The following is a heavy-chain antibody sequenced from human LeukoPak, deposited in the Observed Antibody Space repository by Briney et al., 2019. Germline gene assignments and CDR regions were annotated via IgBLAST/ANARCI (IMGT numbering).Heavy chain of an antibody. CDR2: ISSSSSYI. J-gene: IGHJ5*02. CDR1: GFTFSSYS. CDR3: ARGGGNYDLFRVQYNWFDP. V-gene: IGHV3-21*01. Sequence: GGSLRLSCAASGFTFSSYSMNWVRQAPGKGLEWVSSISSSSSYIYYADSAKGRFTISRDNAKNSLYLQMNSLRAEDTAVYYCARGGGNYDLFRVQYNWFDPWGQGTLVTVSS. D-gene: IGHD3-3*01.